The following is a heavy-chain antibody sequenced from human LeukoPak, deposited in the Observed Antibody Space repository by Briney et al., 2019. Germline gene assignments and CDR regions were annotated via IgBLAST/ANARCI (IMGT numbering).Heavy chain of an antibody. D-gene: IGHD5-18*01. V-gene: IGHV1-46*01. CDR2: INPSGGST. CDR1: GYTFTDYY. Sequence: ASVKVSCKASGYTFTDYYINWVRQAPGQGLEWMGIINPSGGSTSYAQKFQGRVTMTRDMSTSTVYMELSSLRSEDTAVYYCARDPEDTAMVPAYYYMDVWGKGTTVTVSS. J-gene: IGHJ6*03. CDR3: ARDPEDTAMVPAYYYMDV.